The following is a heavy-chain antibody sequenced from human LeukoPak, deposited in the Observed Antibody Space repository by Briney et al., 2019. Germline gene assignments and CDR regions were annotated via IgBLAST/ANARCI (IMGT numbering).Heavy chain of an antibody. J-gene: IGHJ3*02. D-gene: IGHD5-24*01. CDR2: IYYSGST. V-gene: IGHV4-61*08. Sequence: PSETLSLTCTVSGGSISSGDYYWSWIRQPPGKGLEWIGYIYYSGSTNYNPSLKSRVTISVDTSKNQFSLKLSSVTAADTAVYYCARTPSYLEMARAYAFDIWGQGTMVTVSS. CDR3: ARTPSYLEMARAYAFDI. CDR1: GGSISSGDYY.